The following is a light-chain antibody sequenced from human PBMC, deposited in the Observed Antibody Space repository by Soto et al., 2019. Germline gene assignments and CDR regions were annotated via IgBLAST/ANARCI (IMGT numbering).Light chain of an antibody. CDR2: GAS. CDR3: QQYRSWPRT. J-gene: IGKJ1*01. Sequence: EIVMTQSPATLSVSPGERATLYCRASQSVNTNLAWYQQKPGQAPRLLIYGASTRATDMPGRFSGRGAGAEFTLTISSLQSEDFAVYYCQQYRSWPRTFGQGTKVDNK. CDR1: QSVNTN. V-gene: IGKV3-15*01.